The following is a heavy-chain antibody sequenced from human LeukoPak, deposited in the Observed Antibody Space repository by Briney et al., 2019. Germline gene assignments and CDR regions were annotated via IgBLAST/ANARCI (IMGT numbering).Heavy chain of an antibody. CDR1: GGSFSGYY. J-gene: IGHJ6*03. Sequence: SETLSLTCAVYGGSFSGYYWSWIRQPPGKGLEWIGEINHSGSTNYNPSLKSRVTISVDTSKNQFSLKLSSVTAADTAVYYCARRLWSGLYYYYYMDVWGEGTTVTVSS. CDR2: INHSGST. V-gene: IGHV4-34*01. CDR3: ARRLWSGLYYYYYMDV. D-gene: IGHD3-3*01.